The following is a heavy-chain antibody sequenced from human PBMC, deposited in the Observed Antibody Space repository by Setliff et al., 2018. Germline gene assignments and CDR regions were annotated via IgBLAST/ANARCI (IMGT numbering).Heavy chain of an antibody. Sequence: PEASVKVSCKASGYTFTSYDINWVRQATGQGLEWMGWMNPNSGNTGYAQKFQGRVTMTRNTSISTAYMELSSLRSEDTAVYYCARGPPGFPRPPSFDPWGQGTLVTVSS. J-gene: IGHJ5*02. CDR1: GYTFTSYD. V-gene: IGHV1-8*01. CDR2: MNPNSGNT. D-gene: IGHD6-6*01. CDR3: ARGPPGFPRPPSFDP.